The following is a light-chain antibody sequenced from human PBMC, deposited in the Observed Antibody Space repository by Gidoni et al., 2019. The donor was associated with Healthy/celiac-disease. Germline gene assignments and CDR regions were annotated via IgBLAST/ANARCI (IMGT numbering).Light chain of an antibody. CDR1: QSISSY. CDR3: QQSYSTPPLT. CDR2: AAS. J-gene: IGKJ4*01. V-gene: IGKV1-39*01. Sequence: IQMTQSQSSLSASVGDRVTITCRASQSISSYLNWYQQKPGKAPKLLIYAASSLQSGVPSRFSGSGSGTDFTLTISSLQPEDFATYYCQQSYSTPPLTFGGGTKVEIK.